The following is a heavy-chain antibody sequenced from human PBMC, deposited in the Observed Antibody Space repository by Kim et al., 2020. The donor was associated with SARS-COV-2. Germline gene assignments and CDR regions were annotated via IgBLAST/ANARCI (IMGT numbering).Heavy chain of an antibody. Sequence: GGSLRLSCAASGFTFSSYAMHWVRQAPGKGLEWVAVISYDGSNKYYADSVKGRFTISRDNSKNTLYLQMNSLRAEDTAVYYCARSGPELDPVRPGDYYY. CDR1: GFTFSSYA. CDR2: ISYDGSNK. J-gene: IGHJ6*01. D-gene: IGHD6-25*01. CDR3: ARSGPELDPVRPGDYYY. V-gene: IGHV3-30*04.